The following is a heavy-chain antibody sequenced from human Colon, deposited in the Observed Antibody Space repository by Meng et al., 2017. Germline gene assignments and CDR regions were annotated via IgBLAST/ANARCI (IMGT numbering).Heavy chain of an antibody. CDR3: ATYPSRLNY. CDR1: GLTFGDHT. J-gene: IGHJ4*02. CDR2: ISNSNSYK. Sequence: GGSLRLSCAASGLTFGDHTMMWVRQAPGKGQEWISSISNSNSYKYYADSVKGRFTTSRDKANSSLYLEKNSLRAEDTDDYYFATYPSRLNYWGQGVLVTVSS. V-gene: IGHV3-21*01. D-gene: IGHD3-16*01.